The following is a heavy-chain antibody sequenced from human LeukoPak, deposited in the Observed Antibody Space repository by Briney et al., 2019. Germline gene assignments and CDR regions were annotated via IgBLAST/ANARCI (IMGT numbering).Heavy chain of an antibody. CDR3: ARAPYNSKYYITD. J-gene: IGHJ4*02. D-gene: IGHD4-11*01. Sequence: SETLSLTCTVSGGSISSYFWGWIRQPPGQGLEWIGAIYFTGSTYYNPSLKSRVSISEDTSKNRFSLNLTSLTAADMAIYYCARAPYNSKYYITDWGRGTLVTVSS. CDR2: IYFTGST. V-gene: IGHV4-59*12. CDR1: GGSISSYF.